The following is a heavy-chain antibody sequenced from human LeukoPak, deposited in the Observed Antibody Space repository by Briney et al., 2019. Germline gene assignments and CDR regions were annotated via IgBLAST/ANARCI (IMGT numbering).Heavy chain of an antibody. D-gene: IGHD1-1*01. Sequence: ASVKVSCKASGYTFTSYDINWVRQATGQGLEWMGWINPNSGDTNYAQKFQGRVTMTRDTSMSTAYMELSGLRFDDTAVYYCAMGPLNDGRVDYWGQGTLVTVSS. J-gene: IGHJ4*02. CDR1: GYTFTSYD. V-gene: IGHV1-2*02. CDR2: INPNSGDT. CDR3: AMGPLNDGRVDY.